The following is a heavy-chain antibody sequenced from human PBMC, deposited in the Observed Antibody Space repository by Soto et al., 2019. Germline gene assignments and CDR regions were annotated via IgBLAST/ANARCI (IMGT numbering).Heavy chain of an antibody. Sequence: QVQLQESGPRLVTPSETLTLTCSVSGGSITNHYWGWIRQPPGKGLEFIGRIYPSGRAHYNPSLQDRVTMSVDTSKNQFSLKVNSVTAADTAIYYCARDYDVNPAVDYWYFDLWGRGTLVTVSS. CDR3: ARDYDVNPAVDYWYFDL. V-gene: IGHV4-4*07. CDR2: IYPSGRA. D-gene: IGHD2-2*01. J-gene: IGHJ2*01. CDR1: GGSITNHY.